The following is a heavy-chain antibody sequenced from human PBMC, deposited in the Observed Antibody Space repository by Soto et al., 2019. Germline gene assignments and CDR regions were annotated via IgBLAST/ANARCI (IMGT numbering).Heavy chain of an antibody. J-gene: IGHJ6*02. CDR1: GGTFSSYA. Sequence: SVKVSCKASGGTFSSYAISWVRQAPGQGLEWMGGIIPIFGTANYAQKFQGRVTITADKSTSTAYMELSSLRSEDTAVYYCARDGGSGRYGYYYYGMDVWGQGTTVTV. CDR2: IIPIFGTA. V-gene: IGHV1-69*06. CDR3: ARDGGSGRYGYYYYGMDV. D-gene: IGHD6-19*01.